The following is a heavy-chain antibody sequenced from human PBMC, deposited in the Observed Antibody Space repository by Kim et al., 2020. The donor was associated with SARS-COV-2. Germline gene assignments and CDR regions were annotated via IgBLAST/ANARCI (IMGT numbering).Heavy chain of an antibody. CDR2: IYHSGST. J-gene: IGHJ4*02. Sequence: SETLSLTCAVSGGSISSGGYSWSWIRQPPGKGLEWIGYIYHSGSTYYNPSLKSRVTISVDRSKNQFSLKLSPVTAADTAVYYCARGGTYYYDSSGYPPPYFDYWGQGTLVTVSS. D-gene: IGHD3-22*01. V-gene: IGHV4-30-2*01. CDR1: GGSISSGGYS. CDR3: ARGGTYYYDSSGYPPPYFDY.